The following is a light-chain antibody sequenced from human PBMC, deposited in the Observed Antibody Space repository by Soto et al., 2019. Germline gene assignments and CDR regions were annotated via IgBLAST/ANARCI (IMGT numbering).Light chain of an antibody. CDR3: QQYYGNPIT. V-gene: IGKV4-1*01. J-gene: IGKJ5*01. CDR2: WAS. CDR1: QSVLYSSDNKNY. Sequence: DIVMTQSPDSLAVSLGERATINCKSSQSVLYSSDNKNYLAWYQQTPGQPPKLLIYWASTRESGVPDRFSGSGSGTDFTLTISSLQAEDVAVYYCQQYYGNPITFGQGTRLEIK.